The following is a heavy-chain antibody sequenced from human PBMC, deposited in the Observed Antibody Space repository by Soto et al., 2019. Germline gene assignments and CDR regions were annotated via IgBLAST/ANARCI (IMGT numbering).Heavy chain of an antibody. CDR2: IIPILGIA. CDR1: GGTFSSYT. CDR3: AGGPPQDDLPADYYYYYYMDV. D-gene: IGHD2-15*01. Sequence: QVQLVQSGAEVKKPGSSVKVSCKASGGTFSSYTISWVRQAPGQGLEWMGRIIPILGIANYAQKFQGRVTTTAETTTTADYKELSIRSSEETAIYYSAGGPPQDDLPADYYYYYYMDVWGKGTTVTVSS. J-gene: IGHJ6*03. V-gene: IGHV1-69*02.